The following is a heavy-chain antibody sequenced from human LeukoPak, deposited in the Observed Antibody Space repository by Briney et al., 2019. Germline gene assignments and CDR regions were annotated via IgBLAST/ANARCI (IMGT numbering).Heavy chain of an antibody. CDR1: GGSISSSSYY. J-gene: IGHJ4*02. Sequence: SETLSLTCTVSGGSISSSSYYWGWIRQPPGKGLEWIGSIYYSGSTYYNPSLKSRVTISVDTSKNQFSLKLSSVTAADTAVYYCARDLLDTAMGPGYWGQGTLDTVSS. D-gene: IGHD5-18*01. CDR2: IYYSGST. V-gene: IGHV4-39*07. CDR3: ARDLLDTAMGPGY.